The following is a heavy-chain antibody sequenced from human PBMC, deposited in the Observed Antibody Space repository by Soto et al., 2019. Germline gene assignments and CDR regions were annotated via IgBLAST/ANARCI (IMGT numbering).Heavy chain of an antibody. CDR3: ARGPLVVLNYFES. CDR2: IFPLTDIP. V-gene: IGHV1-69*02. Sequence: QVKLVQSGTEVKKPGSSVKVSCKASGGTLRNYPINWVRQAPGQGLEWMGSIFPLTDIPDYAQNFQARLTISADKSTSTAYMELSSLTSDDTAMYFCARGPLVVLNYFESWGQGTLVTVSS. CDR1: GGTLRNYP. J-gene: IGHJ4*02.